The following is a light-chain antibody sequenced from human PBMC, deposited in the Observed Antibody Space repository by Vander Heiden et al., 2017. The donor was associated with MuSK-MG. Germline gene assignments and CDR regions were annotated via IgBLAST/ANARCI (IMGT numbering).Light chain of an antibody. CDR2: GAS. Sequence: EIFMTQSPATLSVSPGQRATISCRASQSVSSNLAWYQQKPGQAPRLLIYGASTRGTGIAARFSGSGYGTEFTLTISSRQSEDFAVYYCQQYKNWPPITFGQGTRLXIK. V-gene: IGKV3D-15*01. J-gene: IGKJ5*01. CDR3: QQYKNWPPIT. CDR1: QSVSSN.